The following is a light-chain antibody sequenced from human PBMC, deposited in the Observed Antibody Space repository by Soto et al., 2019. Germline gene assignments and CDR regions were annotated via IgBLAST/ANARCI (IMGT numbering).Light chain of an antibody. CDR2: GAS. V-gene: IGKV3-20*01. CDR3: QQYGSSPPIT. J-gene: IGKJ5*01. CDR1: QSVSSSY. Sequence: EIVLTQSPGTLSLSPGERATLSCRASQSVSSSYLAWYQQKPGQAPRLLIYGASSRATGIPDRLSGSGSGTDFTLTTSRLEPEDFAVYYCQQYGSSPPITFGQGTRLLIK.